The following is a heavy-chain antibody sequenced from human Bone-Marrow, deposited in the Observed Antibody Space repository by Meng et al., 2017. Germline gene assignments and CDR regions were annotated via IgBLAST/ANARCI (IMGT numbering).Heavy chain of an antibody. Sequence: GESLKISCAASGFTFRRYWMSWVRQAPGKGLEWVANMDQDGSQTYYVDSVKGRFTISRDNSKNTLYLQMNSLRAEDTAVYYCARDDCSGGSCYSPGFYGMDVWGQGTTVTVSS. CDR3: ARDDCSGGSCYSPGFYGMDV. CDR2: MDQDGSQT. V-gene: IGHV3-7*01. D-gene: IGHD2-15*01. J-gene: IGHJ6*02. CDR1: GFTFRRYW.